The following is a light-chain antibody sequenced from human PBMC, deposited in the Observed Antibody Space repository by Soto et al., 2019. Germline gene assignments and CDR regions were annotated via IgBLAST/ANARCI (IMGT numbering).Light chain of an antibody. V-gene: IGKV3-11*01. Sequence: EIVLTQSPATLYLSPGERATLSCRASQSVSSYLTWYQQKPGQAPRLLIYGASNRATGIPARFSGSGSGTDFTLTISSLEPEDFAVYYCQQRRSWPRTFGQGTKVEI. CDR1: QSVSSY. J-gene: IGKJ1*01. CDR2: GAS. CDR3: QQRRSWPRT.